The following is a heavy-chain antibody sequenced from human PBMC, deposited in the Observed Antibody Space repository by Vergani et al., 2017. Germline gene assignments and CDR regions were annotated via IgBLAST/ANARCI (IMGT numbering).Heavy chain of an antibody. J-gene: IGHJ4*02. V-gene: IGHV3-23*01. CDR1: GGSISSSSYY. CDR3: AKVEGVVPAAIYDYPPYYFDY. D-gene: IGHD2-2*02. Sequence: LQLQESGPGLVKPSETLSLTCTVSGGSISSSSYYWGWIRQPPGKGLEWVSAISGSGGSTYYADSVKGRFTISRDNSKNTLYLQMNSLRAEDTAVYYCAKVEGVVPAAIYDYPPYYFDYWGQGTLVTVSS. CDR2: ISGSGGST.